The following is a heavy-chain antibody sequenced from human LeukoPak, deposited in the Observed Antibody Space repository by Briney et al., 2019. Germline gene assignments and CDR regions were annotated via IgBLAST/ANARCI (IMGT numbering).Heavy chain of an antibody. J-gene: IGHJ4*02. CDR1: GFTFSSYG. V-gene: IGHV3-33*01. Sequence: QPGRSLRLSCAASGFTFSSYGMHWVRQAPGKGLEWVAVIWYDGSNKYYADSVKGRFTISRDNSKNTLYLQMNSLRAEDTAVYYCARDPWRSAVAGRRGFDYWGQGTLVTVSS. CDR2: IWYDGSNK. CDR3: ARDPWRSAVAGRRGFDY. D-gene: IGHD6-19*01.